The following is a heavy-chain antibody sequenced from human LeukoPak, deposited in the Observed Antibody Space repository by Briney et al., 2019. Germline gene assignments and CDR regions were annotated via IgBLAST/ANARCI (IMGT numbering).Heavy chain of an antibody. V-gene: IGHV4/OR15-8*02. CDR2: ISLAGQT. J-gene: IGHJ4*02. Sequence: SETLSLTCGVSGGSISGTNWWSWVRQPPGQGLEWIGEISLAGQTNFNPSLNGRVTMSLDKSSNKLYLHLTSVTAADTATYFCSRESRPFCPFGYWGQGTLVIVSS. D-gene: IGHD2-2*01. CDR1: GGSISGTNW. CDR3: SRESRPFCPFGY.